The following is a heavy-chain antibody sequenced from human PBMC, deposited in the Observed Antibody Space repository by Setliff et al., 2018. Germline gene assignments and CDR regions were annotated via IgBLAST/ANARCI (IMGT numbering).Heavy chain of an antibody. CDR3: AKDYQSAYFDY. CDR1: GFTFSSYS. V-gene: IGHV3-33*06. J-gene: IGHJ4*02. CDR2: IWYDGSNK. D-gene: IGHD3-16*02. Sequence: PGGSLRLSCAASGFTFSSYSMHWVRQAPGKGLEWVAVIWYDGSNKYYADSVKGRFTISRDNSKNTLYLQMNSLRAEDTAVYYCAKDYQSAYFDYWGQGTLVTVSS.